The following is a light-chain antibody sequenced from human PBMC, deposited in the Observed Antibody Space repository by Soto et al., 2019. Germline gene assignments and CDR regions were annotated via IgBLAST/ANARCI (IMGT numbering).Light chain of an antibody. CDR2: DAS. CDR1: QSISSW. J-gene: IGKJ1*01. V-gene: IGKV1-5*01. Sequence: DIQMTQSPGTRAASVGDRVTSTCRASQSISSWVAWYQQKPGKAPKLLIYDASSLKSGVPFRFSGSGSGTEFTLTISSLQPDDFATYYCQQYNSYRWTFGQGTKVDIK. CDR3: QQYNSYRWT.